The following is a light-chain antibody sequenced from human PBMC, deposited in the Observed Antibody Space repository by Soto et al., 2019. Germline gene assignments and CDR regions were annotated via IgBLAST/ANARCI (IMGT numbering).Light chain of an antibody. CDR2: GAS. CDR1: QSVSSGY. CDR3: QQHGSSPRT. V-gene: IGKV3-20*01. Sequence: EIVLTQSPGTLSLSPGXRATLSCRASQSVSSGYLAWYQQKPGQAPRLLIYGASSRATGIPDRFSGSGSGTDFSLTISRLEPEDFAVYYCQQHGSSPRTFGQGTKVEIK. J-gene: IGKJ1*01.